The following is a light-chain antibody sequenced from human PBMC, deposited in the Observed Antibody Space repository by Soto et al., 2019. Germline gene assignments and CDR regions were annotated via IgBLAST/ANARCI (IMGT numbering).Light chain of an antibody. J-gene: IGLJ1*01. Sequence: QSALTQPASVSGSPGQAITISCSGSSSDVGAHNFVSWYQHHPGKAPKLMIYEVSNRPSGVPDRFSGSKSGNTASLTVSGLQAEDEADYYCSSYAGSNNFVFGTGTKVTVL. CDR2: EVS. CDR1: SSDVGAHNF. CDR3: SSYAGSNNFV. V-gene: IGLV2-8*01.